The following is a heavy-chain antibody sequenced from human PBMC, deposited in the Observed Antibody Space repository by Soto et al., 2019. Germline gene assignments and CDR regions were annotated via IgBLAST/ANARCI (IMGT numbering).Heavy chain of an antibody. D-gene: IGHD2-15*01. Sequence: EVQLVESGGGLVKPGGSLRLSCAASGFTFSSYSMNWVRQAPGKGLEWVSSISSSSSYIYYADSVKGRFTISRDNAKNSLYLQMNILRAEDTAVYYCARQYCSGGSCYSVRYYYYGMDVWGQGTTVTVSS. CDR1: GFTFSSYS. J-gene: IGHJ6*02. V-gene: IGHV3-21*01. CDR3: ARQYCSGGSCYSVRYYYYGMDV. CDR2: ISSSSSYI.